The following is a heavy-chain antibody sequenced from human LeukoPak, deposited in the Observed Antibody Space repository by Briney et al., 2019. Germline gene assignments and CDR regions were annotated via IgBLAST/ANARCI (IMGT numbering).Heavy chain of an antibody. V-gene: IGHV1-18*01. J-gene: IGHJ2*01. CDR2: ISAYNGNT. Sequence: GASVKVSCKASGYTFTSYGISWVRQAPGQGLEWMGWISAYNGNTNYAQKLQGIVTMTTDTSTSTAYMELRSLRSYDTAVYYCARQGRDYYDSSGYYLLWYFDLWGRGTLVTVSS. D-gene: IGHD3-22*01. CDR3: ARQGRDYYDSSGYYLLWYFDL. CDR1: GYTFTSYG.